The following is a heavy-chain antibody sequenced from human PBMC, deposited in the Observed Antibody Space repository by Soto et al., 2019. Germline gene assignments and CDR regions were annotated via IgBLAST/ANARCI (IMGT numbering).Heavy chain of an antibody. CDR1: GYTFTRYG. D-gene: IGHD1-7*01. CDR3: ARARYWNYVWYYYYGMDV. Sequence: QGQLVQSGAEVKKPGASVTVSCKASGYTFTRYGLSWVRQAPGQGLEWMGWISAYNGNTNYAQKLQGRVTMTTDTATRTAYMELRSLRSDDTAVDYCARARYWNYVWYYYYGMDVWGQGTTVTGSS. V-gene: IGHV1-18*01. CDR2: ISAYNGNT. J-gene: IGHJ6*02.